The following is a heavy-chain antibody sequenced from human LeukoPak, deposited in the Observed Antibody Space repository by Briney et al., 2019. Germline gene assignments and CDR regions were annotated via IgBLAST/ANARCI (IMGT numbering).Heavy chain of an antibody. J-gene: IGHJ4*02. D-gene: IGHD3-10*01. V-gene: IGHV3-11*04. CDR1: GFSFSDYY. CDR2: ISSSASTI. CDR3: AIRSEYYYGSGGFDY. Sequence: GGSLRLSCVASGFSFSDYYMTWIRQAPGKGLEWISYISSSASTIYYADSVKGRFTISRDNAKNSLYLQMNSLRAEDTAVYYCAIRSEYYYGSGGFDYWGQGTLVTVSS.